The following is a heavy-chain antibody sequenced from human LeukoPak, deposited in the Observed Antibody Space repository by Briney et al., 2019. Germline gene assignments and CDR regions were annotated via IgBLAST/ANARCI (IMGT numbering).Heavy chain of an antibody. V-gene: IGHV1-2*02. J-gene: IGHJ4*02. CDR3: ATLEVTAMYYFDY. D-gene: IGHD2-21*02. CDR1: GYTFTGYY. Sequence: EGPVKVSCKASGYTFTGYYMHWVRQAPGQGLEWMGWINPNSGGTNYAQKFQGRVTMTRDTSISTAYMELSRLRSDDTAVYYCATLEVTAMYYFDYWGQGTLVTVSS. CDR2: INPNSGGT.